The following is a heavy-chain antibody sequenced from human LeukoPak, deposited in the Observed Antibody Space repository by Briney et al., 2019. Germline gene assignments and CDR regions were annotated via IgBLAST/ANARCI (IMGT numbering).Heavy chain of an antibody. CDR2: ITGSGGNT. Sequence: GGSLRLSCAASGFTFSNYAMSWVRQAPGKGLEWVSAITGSGGNTHYADSVKGRFTISRDNSKNTVFLQMNSLRAEDTAVYYCAKWGDYDVLTGYYVSDYWGQGTLVTVSS. V-gene: IGHV3-23*01. CDR1: GFTFSNYA. J-gene: IGHJ4*02. CDR3: AKWGDYDVLTGYYVSDY. D-gene: IGHD3-9*01.